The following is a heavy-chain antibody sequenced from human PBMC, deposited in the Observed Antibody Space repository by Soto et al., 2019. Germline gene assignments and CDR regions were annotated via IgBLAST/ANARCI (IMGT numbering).Heavy chain of an antibody. CDR3: ARAGVVPAAKLWFDP. J-gene: IGHJ5*02. CDR2: INHSGST. D-gene: IGHD2-2*01. V-gene: IGHV4-34*01. CDR1: GGSFSGYY. Sequence: SETLSLTCAVYGGSFSGYYWSWIRQPPGKGLEWIGEINHSGSTNYNPSLKSRVTISVDTSKNQFSLKLSSVTAADTAVYYCARAGVVPAAKLWFDPWGQGTLVTVSS.